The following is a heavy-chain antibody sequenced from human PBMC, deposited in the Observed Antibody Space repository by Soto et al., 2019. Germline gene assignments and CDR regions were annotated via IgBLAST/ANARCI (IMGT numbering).Heavy chain of an antibody. CDR3: ARAYCSGGSCYSGLFYYFDY. CDR1: GGTFSSYA. D-gene: IGHD2-15*01. Sequence: SVKVSCKASGGTFSSYAISWVRQAPGQGLEWMGGIIPIFGTANYAQKFQGRVTITADKSTSTAYMELSSLRSEDTAVYYCARAYCSGGSCYSGLFYYFDYWGQGTLVTVSS. J-gene: IGHJ4*02. V-gene: IGHV1-69*06. CDR2: IIPIFGTA.